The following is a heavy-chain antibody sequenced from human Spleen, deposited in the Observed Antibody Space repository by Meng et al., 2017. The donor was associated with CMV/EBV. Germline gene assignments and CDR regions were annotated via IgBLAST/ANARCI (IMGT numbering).Heavy chain of an antibody. J-gene: IGHJ6*02. CDR3: AKGGYDFWSGPRGDV. V-gene: IGHV3-9*01. CDR2: ISWNSGSI. Sequence: SLKISCAASGFTFDDYAMHWVRQAPGKGLEWVSGISWNSGSIGYADSVKGRFTISRDNAKNSLYLQMNSLRAEDTALYYCAKGGYDFWSGPRGDVWGQGTTVTVSS. D-gene: IGHD3-3*01. CDR1: GFTFDDYA.